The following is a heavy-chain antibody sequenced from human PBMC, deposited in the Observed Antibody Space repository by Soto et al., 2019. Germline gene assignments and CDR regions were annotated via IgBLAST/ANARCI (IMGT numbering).Heavy chain of an antibody. J-gene: IGHJ4*02. CDR1: GFTVSSSY. CDR2: IYSGGST. Sequence: GGSLRLSCAASGFTVSSSYMTWVRQAPGKGLEWVSVIYSGGSTYYADSVKGRFTISRDNSKNTLYLQMSILRAEDTAVYYCAGGAPKYYFDYWGQGTLVTVSS. V-gene: IGHV3-53*01. CDR3: AGGAPKYYFDY.